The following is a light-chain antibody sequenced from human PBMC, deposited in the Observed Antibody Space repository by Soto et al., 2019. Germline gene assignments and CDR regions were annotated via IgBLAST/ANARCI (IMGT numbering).Light chain of an antibody. Sequence: QSALTQPASVSGSPGQSITISCTGTSSDVGGYNYVSWYQQDPGKAPKLMIYDVNNRPSGVSNRFSGSKSGNTASLTISGLQAEDEAYYYCISYTSSSTLAVFGGGTKLPVL. CDR3: ISYTSSSTLAV. V-gene: IGLV2-14*01. J-gene: IGLJ2*01. CDR1: SSDVGGYNY. CDR2: DVN.